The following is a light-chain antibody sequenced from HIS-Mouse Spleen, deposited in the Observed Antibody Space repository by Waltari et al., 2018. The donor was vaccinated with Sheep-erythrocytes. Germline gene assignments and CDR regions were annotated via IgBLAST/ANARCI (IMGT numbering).Light chain of an antibody. V-gene: IGLV2-23*01. CDR3: CSYAGSSTWV. J-gene: IGLJ3*02. CDR2: EGS. CDR1: SSDVGSYNL. Sequence: QSALTQPASASGSPGQSITISCTGTSSDVGSYNLVSWYQQHPGKAPKLMIYEGSKRASGVSNRFSGSKSGNTASLTISGLQAEDEADYYCCSYAGSSTWVFGGGTKLTVL.